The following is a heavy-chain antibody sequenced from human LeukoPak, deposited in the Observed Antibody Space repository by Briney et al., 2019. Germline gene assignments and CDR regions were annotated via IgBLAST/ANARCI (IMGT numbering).Heavy chain of an antibody. Sequence: GGTLRLSCVASGFTFSDYIMCWVRQAPGKGLEWVSGISGDGDHTYYADSVKGRFTISRDNSKNTLSLQMSGLRAEDTAIYYCAKPATISPRDYWGQGTLVTVSS. CDR3: AKPATISPRDY. CDR2: ISGDGDHT. D-gene: IGHD2-21*01. J-gene: IGHJ4*02. CDR1: GFTFSDYI. V-gene: IGHV3-23*01.